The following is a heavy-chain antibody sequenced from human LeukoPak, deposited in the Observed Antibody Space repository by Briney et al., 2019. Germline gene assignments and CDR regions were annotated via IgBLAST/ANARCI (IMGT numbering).Heavy chain of an antibody. CDR3: AKGSVRYYYYMDV. CDR2: ISGSGGTT. D-gene: IGHD3-10*01. V-gene: IGHV3-23*01. Sequence: GGSLRLSCAASGLTFSSYGMSWVRQAPGKGLEWVSAISGSGGTTYYADSVKGRFTISRDNSKNTLYLQMNSLRAEDTAVYYCAKGSVRYYYYMDVWGKGTTATISS. CDR1: GLTFSSYG. J-gene: IGHJ6*03.